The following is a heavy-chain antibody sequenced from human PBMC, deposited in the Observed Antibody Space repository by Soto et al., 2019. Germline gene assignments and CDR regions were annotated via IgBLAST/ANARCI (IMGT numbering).Heavy chain of an antibody. D-gene: IGHD3-10*01. Sequence: ASVKVSCKASGYTFTNYYMHWVRQAPGQGLERMGIIYPSGGSTRNAQKFQGRVTMTRDTSTSTVYMELSSLRSEDTAVYYCARDFSGPMDYWGRGTLVTVSS. CDR3: ARDFSGPMDY. V-gene: IGHV1-46*01. J-gene: IGHJ4*02. CDR1: GYTFTNYY. CDR2: IYPSGGST.